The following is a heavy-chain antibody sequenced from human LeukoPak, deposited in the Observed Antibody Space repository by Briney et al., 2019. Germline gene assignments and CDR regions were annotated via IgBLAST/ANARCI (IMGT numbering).Heavy chain of an antibody. D-gene: IGHD1-26*01. J-gene: IGHJ4*02. CDR2: ISGSGGST. V-gene: IGHV3-23*01. Sequence: AGSLTLSCAASGFTFSSYAMSWVRQAPGKGLEWVSAISGSGGSTYYADSVKGRFTISRDSSKNTLYPQMNSLRAEDTAVYYCAKDLKYSGSYYFDYWGQRTVVPVSS. CDR3: AKDLKYSGSYYFDY. CDR1: GFTFSSYA.